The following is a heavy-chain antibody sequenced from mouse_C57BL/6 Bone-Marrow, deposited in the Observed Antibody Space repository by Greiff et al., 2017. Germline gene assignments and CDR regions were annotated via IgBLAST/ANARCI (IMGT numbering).Heavy chain of an antibody. CDR2: IHPNSGST. CDR1: GYTFTSYW. J-gene: IGHJ4*01. D-gene: IGHD2-5*01. CDR3: ARNYSNYFYAMDY. V-gene: IGHV1-64*01. Sequence: VQLQQPGAELVKPGASVKLSCKASGYTFTSYWMHWVKQRPGQGLEWIGMIHPNSGSTNYNEKFKSKATLTVDKSSSTAYMQLSSLTSEDSAVYYCARNYSNYFYAMDYWGQGTSVTVSS.